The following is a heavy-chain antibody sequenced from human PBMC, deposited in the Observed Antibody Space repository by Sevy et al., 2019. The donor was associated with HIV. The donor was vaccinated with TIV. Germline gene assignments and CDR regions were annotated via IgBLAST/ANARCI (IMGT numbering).Heavy chain of an antibody. CDR3: ASERPAAIMCRGENYCEGWFDP. CDR2: IYYSGST. D-gene: IGHD2-2*02. J-gene: IGHJ5*02. V-gene: IGHV4-31*03. CDR1: GGSISSGGYY. Sequence: SETLSLTCTVSGGSISSGGYYWSWIRQHPGKGLEWIGYIYYSGSTYYNPSLKRRVTISVNTSKNQFSLKLSSVTAADTAVYYCASERPAAIMCRGENYCEGWFDPWGQGTLVTVSS.